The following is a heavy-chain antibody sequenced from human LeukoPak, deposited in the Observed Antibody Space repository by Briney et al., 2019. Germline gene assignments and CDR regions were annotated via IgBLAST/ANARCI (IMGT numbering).Heavy chain of an antibody. J-gene: IGHJ6*02. V-gene: IGHV3-66*01. Sequence: QPGGSLRLSCAASGFIVSANYMSWVRQAPGKGLEWVSFISSGGSTYYADSVKGRFTISRDNSKNTLYLQMNSLRAKDTALYYCARGGVVTAYYYYAMDVWGQGTTVTVSS. CDR2: ISSGGST. CDR3: ARGGVVTAYYYYAMDV. CDR1: GFIVSANY. D-gene: IGHD2-21*02.